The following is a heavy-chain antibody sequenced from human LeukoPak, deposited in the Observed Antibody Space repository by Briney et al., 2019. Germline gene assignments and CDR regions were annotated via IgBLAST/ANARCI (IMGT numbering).Heavy chain of an antibody. CDR2: IYYSGSA. CDR1: GGSISNYY. V-gene: IGHV4-59*08. D-gene: IGHD6-13*01. CDR3: ARGGTAKGHFDY. J-gene: IGHJ4*02. Sequence: NPSETLSLTCTVSGGSISNYYWTWIRQPPGKGLEWIGYIYYSGSANYNPSLKSRVAISVDTSTNQFSLKLNSVTAADTAVYYCARGGTAKGHFDYWGQGSLVTVSS.